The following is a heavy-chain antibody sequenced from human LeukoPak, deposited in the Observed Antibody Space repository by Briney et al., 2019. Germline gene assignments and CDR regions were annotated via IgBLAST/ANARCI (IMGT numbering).Heavy chain of an antibody. J-gene: IGHJ4*02. D-gene: IGHD3-10*01. CDR2: ISGDGGST. CDR3: AKRGWFGESYYFDY. Sequence: GGSLRLSCAASGFTFDDYAVHWVRQAPGKGLEWVSLISGDGGSTYYADSVKGRFTISRDNSKNSLYLQMNSLRTEDTALYYCAKRGWFGESYYFDYWGQGTLVTVSS. V-gene: IGHV3-43*02. CDR1: GFTFDDYA.